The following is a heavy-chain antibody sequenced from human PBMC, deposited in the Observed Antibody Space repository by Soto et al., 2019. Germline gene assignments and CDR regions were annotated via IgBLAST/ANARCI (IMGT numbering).Heavy chain of an antibody. CDR1: GGSISRTSYY. D-gene: IGHD3-3*01. CDR3: ARHFGMLPNFDY. V-gene: IGHV4-39*01. CDR2: IYYSGST. J-gene: IGHJ4*02. Sequence: QLQLQESGPGLVKPSETLSLTCNVSGGSISRTSYYWGWIRQPPGKGLEWIGTIYYSGSTYYNPSLKSRVTISVDTSKNQFSLRLSSGTAADTAVYYCARHFGMLPNFDYWGQGALVTVSS.